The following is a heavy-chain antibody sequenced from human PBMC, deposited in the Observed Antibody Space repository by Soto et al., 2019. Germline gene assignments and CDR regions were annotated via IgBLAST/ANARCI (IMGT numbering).Heavy chain of an antibody. J-gene: IGHJ5*02. V-gene: IGHV3-23*01. CDR1: GFTFSSYV. Sequence: EVQLLESGGGLVQPGGSLRLSCAASGFTFSSYVMSWVRQAPGKGLEWVSTISFSGGSTYYAGSVKGRFTISRDNSKNPLYLQMYSLRAEDTAVYYCAKRDAYYDLPYWFDPWGKGTLVTVSS. CDR3: AKRDAYYDLPYWFDP. D-gene: IGHD3-3*01. CDR2: ISFSGGST.